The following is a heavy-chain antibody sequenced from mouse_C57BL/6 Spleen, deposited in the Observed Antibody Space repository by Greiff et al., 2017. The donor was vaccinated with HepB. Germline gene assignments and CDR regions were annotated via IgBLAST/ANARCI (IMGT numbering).Heavy chain of an antibody. J-gene: IGHJ4*01. V-gene: IGHV3-6*01. CDR1: GYSITSGYY. D-gene: IGHD1-1*02. CDR3: ARGEYYGYAMDY. CDR2: ISYDGSN. Sequence: EVQLQESGPGLVKPSQSLSLTCSVTGYSITSGYYWNWIRQFPGNKLEWMGYISYDGSNNYNPSLKNRISITRDTSKNQFFLKLNSVTTEDTATYYCARGEYYGYAMDYWGQGTSVTVSS.